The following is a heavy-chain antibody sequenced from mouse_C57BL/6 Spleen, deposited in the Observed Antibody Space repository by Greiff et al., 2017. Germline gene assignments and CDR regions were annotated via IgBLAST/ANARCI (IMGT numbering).Heavy chain of an antibody. CDR2: ISDGGSYT. D-gene: IGHD1-1*01. CDR3: ARAYYYGSSYVNYAMDY. CDR1: GFTFSSYA. Sequence: EVQGVESGGGLVEPGGSLKLSCAASGFTFSSYAMSWVRQTPEKRLEWVATISDGGSYTYYPDNVKGRFTISRDNAKNNLYLQMSHLKSEDTAMYYCARAYYYGSSYVNYAMDYWGQGTSVTVSS. J-gene: IGHJ4*01. V-gene: IGHV5-4*01.